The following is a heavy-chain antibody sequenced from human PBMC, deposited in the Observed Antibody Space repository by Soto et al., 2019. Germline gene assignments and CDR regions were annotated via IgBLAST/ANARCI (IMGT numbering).Heavy chain of an antibody. J-gene: IGHJ4*02. CDR1: GGSISSGGYS. V-gene: IGHV4-30-2*01. CDR2: IYHSGST. Sequence: QLQLQQSGSGLVKPSQTLSLTCAVSGGSISSGGYSWSWIRQPPGKGLEWIGYIYHSGSTYDNPSLKSRVTISVARSKNQVSLKLSSVTAADTAVYYCARLGDYVVIDYWGQVTLVTVSS. D-gene: IGHD4-17*01. CDR3: ARLGDYVVIDY.